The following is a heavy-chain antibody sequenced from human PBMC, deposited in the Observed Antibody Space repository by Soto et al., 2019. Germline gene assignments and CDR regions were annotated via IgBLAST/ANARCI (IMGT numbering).Heavy chain of an antibody. V-gene: IGHV4-59*01. D-gene: IGHD3-22*01. CDR2: IYYSGST. J-gene: IGHJ4*02. CDR1: GCSINSYY. CDR3: ARGGYDSSGYPGYYFDY. Sequence: XETLCLTCTVSGCSINSYYWSWIRQPPGKGLEWIGYIYYSGSTNYNPSLKSRVTISVDTSKNQFSLKLSSVTAADTAVYYCARGGYDSSGYPGYYFDYWGQGTLVTVS.